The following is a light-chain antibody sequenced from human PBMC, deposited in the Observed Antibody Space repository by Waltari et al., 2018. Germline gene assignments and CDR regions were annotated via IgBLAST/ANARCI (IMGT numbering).Light chain of an antibody. J-gene: IGLJ3*02. CDR3: SSQSSDDVVL. CDR2: DVS. V-gene: IGLV2-14*03. CDR1: SSDVGTYHS. Sequence: QSALPQPASVSGSPGQSITISCPRTSSDVGTYHSVSWYQDHPGQGPKVIIYDVSDRPSGVSARFSGSKSGNTASLTISGLQAEDEADYYCSSQSSDDVVLFGGGTKVTVL.